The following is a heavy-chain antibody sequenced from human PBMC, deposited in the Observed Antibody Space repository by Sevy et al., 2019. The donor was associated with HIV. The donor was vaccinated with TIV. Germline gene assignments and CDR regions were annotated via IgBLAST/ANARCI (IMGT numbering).Heavy chain of an antibody. J-gene: IGHJ6*02. CDR1: GFTFSSYA. D-gene: IGHD3-3*01. Sequence: GGSLRLSCAASGFTFSSYAMHWVRQAPGKGLEWVAVISYDGSNKYYADSVKGRFTISRDNSKNTLYLQMNSLRAEDTAVYYCARDKDYDFWSGYLYYYYGMDVRGHGTTVTVSS. V-gene: IGHV3-30-3*01. CDR3: ARDKDYDFWSGYLYYYYGMDV. CDR2: ISYDGSNK.